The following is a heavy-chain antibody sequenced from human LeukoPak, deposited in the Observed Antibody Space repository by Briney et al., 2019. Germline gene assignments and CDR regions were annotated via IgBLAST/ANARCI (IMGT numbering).Heavy chain of an antibody. CDR3: AREWDRLGYFDL. CDR1: GFSFSDYY. Sequence: GGSLRLFCAASGFSFSDYYMTWLRQAPGKGLECVSYISSSEKTIYYADSVKGRFTISRDNAKNALYLQMNSLRVEDTAVYYCAREWDRLGYFDLWGRGTLIAVSS. D-gene: IGHD1-26*01. V-gene: IGHV3-11*01. J-gene: IGHJ2*01. CDR2: ISSSEKTI.